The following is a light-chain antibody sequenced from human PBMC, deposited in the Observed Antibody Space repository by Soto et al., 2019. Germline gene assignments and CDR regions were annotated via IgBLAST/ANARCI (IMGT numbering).Light chain of an antibody. CDR3: QQLNSNPPFT. Sequence: EIVMTQSPATLSVSPGERATLSCRASQSVSSNLAWYQQKPGQAPGLLIYGASTRATGIPARFSGSGSGTEFTLTISSLQSEDFAVYYCQQLNSNPPFTFGPGTKVDIK. J-gene: IGKJ3*01. CDR1: QSVSSN. CDR2: GAS. V-gene: IGKV3-15*01.